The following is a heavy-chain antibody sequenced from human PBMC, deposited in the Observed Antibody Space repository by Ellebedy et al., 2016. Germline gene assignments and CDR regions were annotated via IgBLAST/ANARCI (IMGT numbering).Heavy chain of an antibody. J-gene: IGHJ3*01. CDR1: GGSFSGYY. D-gene: IGHD6-19*01. V-gene: IGHV4-34*01. Sequence: SETLSLTCAVYGGSFSGYYWSWIRQPPGKGLEWIGEINHSGSTNYNPSLNSRVTISVDTSKNQFSLKLSSVTAADTAVYYCARESNDGSGWYKSTWGQGTMVTVSS. CDR2: INHSGST. CDR3: ARESNDGSGWYKST.